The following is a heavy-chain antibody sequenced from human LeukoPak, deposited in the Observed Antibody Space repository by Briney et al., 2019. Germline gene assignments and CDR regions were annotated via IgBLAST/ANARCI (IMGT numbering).Heavy chain of an antibody. J-gene: IGHJ4*02. CDR2: ISFDGSHK. D-gene: IGHD5-24*01. Sequence: AGGSLRLSCAASGFTFSSYAMHWVRQAPGKGLEWVSVISFDGSHKYYADSVKGRFTISRDNSKNTLYLQMNSLRAEDTAVYYCAKARGRDGYKDELDYWGQGTLVTVSS. CDR1: GFTFSSYA. V-gene: IGHV3-30*04. CDR3: AKARGRDGYKDELDY.